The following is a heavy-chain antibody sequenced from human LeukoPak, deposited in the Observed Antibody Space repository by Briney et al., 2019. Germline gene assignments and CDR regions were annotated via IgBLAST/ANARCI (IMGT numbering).Heavy chain of an antibody. V-gene: IGHV3-20*04. Sequence: PGRSLRLSCAVSGFTFDDYAMHWVRQVPGKGLEWVSGINWNGGSTGYADSVKGRFTISRDNAKNSLYLQMNSLRAEDTALYYCARDTAFGSSAWINWGQGTLVTVSS. CDR3: ARDTAFGSSAWIN. J-gene: IGHJ4*02. CDR1: GFTFDDYA. CDR2: INWNGGST. D-gene: IGHD6-13*01.